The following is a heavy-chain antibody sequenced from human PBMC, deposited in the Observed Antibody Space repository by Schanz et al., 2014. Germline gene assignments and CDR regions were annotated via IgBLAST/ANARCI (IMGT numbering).Heavy chain of an antibody. CDR3: ARGLDHGVNGIQH. Sequence: QVQLVESGGGVVQPGGSLRLSCAASGFTFSTYGMHWVRQAPGKGLEWVAFIRDDGTYQNYADSIKGRFTVSRDNAKNSLFLQMNSLRDEDTAVYYCARGLDHGVNGIQHWGQGTLVTVSS. CDR2: IRDDGTYQ. J-gene: IGHJ1*01. V-gene: IGHV3-30*02. CDR1: GFTFSTYG. D-gene: IGHD4-17*01.